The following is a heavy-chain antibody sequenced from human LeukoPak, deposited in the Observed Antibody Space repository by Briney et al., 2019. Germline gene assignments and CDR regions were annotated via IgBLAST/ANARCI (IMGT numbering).Heavy chain of an antibody. Sequence: SETLSLTCTVSGGSISSYYWSWIRQPAGKGLEWIGRIYTSGSTNYNPSLKSRVTMSVDTSKNQFSLKLSSVTAADTAVYYCARSGLATYLLGIPPHXYFDLXGXGTXVTV. V-gene: IGHV4-4*07. CDR3: ARSGLATYLLGIPPHXYFDL. D-gene: IGHD7-27*01. CDR2: IYTSGST. CDR1: GGSISSYY. J-gene: IGHJ2*01.